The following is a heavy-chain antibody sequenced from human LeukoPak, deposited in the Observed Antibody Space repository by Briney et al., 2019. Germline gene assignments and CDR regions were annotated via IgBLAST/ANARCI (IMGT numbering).Heavy chain of an antibody. D-gene: IGHD3-10*01. CDR3: ARDHAGGSGSYYDY. V-gene: IGHV3-20*04. CDR2: INWNGGST. CDR1: GFTFDDYG. J-gene: IGHJ4*02. Sequence: GGSLRLSCAASGFTFDDYGMSWVRQAPGKGLEWVSGINWNGGSTGYADSVKGRFTISRDNAKNSLYLQMNSLRAEDTALYYRARDHAGGSGSYYDYWGQGTLVTVSS.